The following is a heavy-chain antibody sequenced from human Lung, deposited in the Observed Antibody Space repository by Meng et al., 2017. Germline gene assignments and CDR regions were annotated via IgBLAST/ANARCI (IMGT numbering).Heavy chain of an antibody. Sequence: VQAGADVKKPGAYVKLYCKPSGYHFPDHYIHGVRRAPGQGLEWMGRINPKSGDTHYAQKFQARVTMTGDTSISTAYMELSGLRSDDTAMYYCARDEDISAAGKLFGDYWGQGTLVTVSS. V-gene: IGHV1-2*06. CDR3: ARDEDISAAGKLFGDY. J-gene: IGHJ4*02. D-gene: IGHD6-25*01. CDR2: INPKSGDT. CDR1: GYHFPDHY.